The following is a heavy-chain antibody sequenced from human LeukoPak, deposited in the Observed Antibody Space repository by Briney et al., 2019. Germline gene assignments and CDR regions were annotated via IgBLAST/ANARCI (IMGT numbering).Heavy chain of an antibody. D-gene: IGHD2-2*03. V-gene: IGHV3-53*01. Sequence: GGSLRLSCAASGFTVSSNYMSWVRQAPGKGLEWVSVIYSGGSTYYADSVKGRFTISRDNSKNTLYLQMNSLRAEDTAVYYCARGIGYCSSTSCYYYYGMDVWGQGTTVTVSS. CDR2: IYSGGST. J-gene: IGHJ6*02. CDR3: ARGIGYCSSTSCYYYYGMDV. CDR1: GFTVSSNY.